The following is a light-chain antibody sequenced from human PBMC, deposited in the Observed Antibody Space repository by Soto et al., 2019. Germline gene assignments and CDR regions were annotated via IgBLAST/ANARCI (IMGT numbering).Light chain of an antibody. Sequence: QSSLTQPASLSGSPGQSITISCTGTSRDVGSYNLVSWYQQHPGKAPKLMIYEVSKRPSGVSNRFSGSKSGNTASLTISGLQAEDEADYYCCSYAGSSTYVFGTGTKVTVL. CDR3: CSYAGSSTYV. J-gene: IGLJ1*01. V-gene: IGLV2-23*02. CDR1: SRDVGSYNL. CDR2: EVS.